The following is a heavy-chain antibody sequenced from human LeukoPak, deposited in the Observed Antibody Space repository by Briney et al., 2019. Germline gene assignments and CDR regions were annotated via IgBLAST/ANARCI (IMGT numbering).Heavy chain of an antibody. CDR1: GFTFSSYW. J-gene: IGHJ4*02. Sequence: GGSLRLSCAASGFTFSSYWMSWVRQAPGKGLEWVANIKQDGSEKYYVDSVKGRFTISRDNAKNSLYLQMNSLRAEDTAVYYCAREGIRFYDSFAYYFDYWGQGTLVTVSS. CDR3: AREGIRFYDSFAYYFDY. CDR2: IKQDGSEK. D-gene: IGHD3-3*01. V-gene: IGHV3-7*03.